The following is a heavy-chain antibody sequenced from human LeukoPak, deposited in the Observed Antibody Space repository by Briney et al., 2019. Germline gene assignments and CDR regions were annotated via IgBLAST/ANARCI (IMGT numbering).Heavy chain of an antibody. J-gene: IGHJ4*02. CDR2: ISGSGGST. Sequence: GGSLRLSCATSGFTFNNYAMSWVRQAPGKGLEWVAAISGSGGSTYYTGSVRGRFTISRDNSKNALYLQMHSLRAEDTAVYYCARTASPYVWGSYRAFDYWGQGTLVTVSS. CDR3: ARTASPYVWGSYRAFDY. D-gene: IGHD3-16*02. CDR1: GFTFNNYA. V-gene: IGHV3-23*01.